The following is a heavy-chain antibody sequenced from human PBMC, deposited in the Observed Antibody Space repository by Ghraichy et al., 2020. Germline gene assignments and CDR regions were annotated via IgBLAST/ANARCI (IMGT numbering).Heavy chain of an antibody. V-gene: IGHV1-24*01. CDR3: ATSYRYGDPTYFDY. J-gene: IGHJ4*02. D-gene: IGHD4-17*01. Sequence: ASVKVSCKVSGYTLTELSMHWVRQAPGKGLEWMGGFDPEDGETIYAQKFQGRVTMTEDTSTDTAYMELSSLRSEDTAVYYCATSYRYGDPTYFDYWGQGTLVTVSS. CDR1: GYTLTELS. CDR2: FDPEDGET.